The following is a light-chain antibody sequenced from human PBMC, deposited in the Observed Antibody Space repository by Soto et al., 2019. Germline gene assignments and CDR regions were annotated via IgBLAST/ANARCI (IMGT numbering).Light chain of an antibody. J-gene: IGKJ5*01. CDR3: QQFNSYPLT. V-gene: IGKV1-12*01. CDR2: AAS. CDR1: QGISSW. Sequence: DVQVTQSPSSVSPSVGTIVTITCRASQGISSWLAWYQQKPGKAPKLLIYAASSLQSEVPSRFSGSGSGTDFTLTINSLQPEDFATYYCQQFNSYPLTFGQGTRLEIK.